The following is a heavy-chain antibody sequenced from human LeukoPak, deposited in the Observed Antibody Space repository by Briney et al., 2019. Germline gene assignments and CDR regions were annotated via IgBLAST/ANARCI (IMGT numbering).Heavy chain of an antibody. CDR3: VTYYFDSSGPKKNY. V-gene: IGHV4-34*01. Sequence: SETLSLTCAVYGGSFSGYYWSWVRQPPGKGLEWIGEINHSGSTNYNPSLKSRVTISVDTSKKQFSLRLSSVTAADTAVYYCVTYYFDSSGPKKNYWGQGTLVTVSS. D-gene: IGHD3-22*01. J-gene: IGHJ4*02. CDR1: GGSFSGYY. CDR2: INHSGST.